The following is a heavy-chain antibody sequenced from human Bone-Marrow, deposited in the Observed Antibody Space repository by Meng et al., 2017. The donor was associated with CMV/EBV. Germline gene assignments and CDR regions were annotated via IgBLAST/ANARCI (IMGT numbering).Heavy chain of an antibody. Sequence: SETLSLTCAVYGGSFSGYYWSWIRQPPGKGLEWIGEINHSGSTNYNPSLKSRVTISVDTSKNQFSLKLSSVTAADTAVYYCARDPLVNRGAFDIWGQGTMVTVSS. CDR2: INHSGST. D-gene: IGHD2/OR15-2a*01. J-gene: IGHJ3*02. V-gene: IGHV4-34*01. CDR3: ARDPLVNRGAFDI. CDR1: GGSFSGYY.